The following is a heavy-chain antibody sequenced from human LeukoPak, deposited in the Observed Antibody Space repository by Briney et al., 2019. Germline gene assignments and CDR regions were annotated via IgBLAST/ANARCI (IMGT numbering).Heavy chain of an antibody. Sequence: SETLSLTCTVSGGSISSSSYYWGWIRQPPGKGLEWIGSIYYSGSTYYNPSLKSRVTISVDTSKNQFSLKLSSVTAADTAVYYCARTVNYQFDYWGQGTLVTVSS. CDR3: ARTVNYQFDY. J-gene: IGHJ4*02. D-gene: IGHD4-11*01. CDR2: IYYSGST. V-gene: IGHV4-39*07. CDR1: GGSISSSSYY.